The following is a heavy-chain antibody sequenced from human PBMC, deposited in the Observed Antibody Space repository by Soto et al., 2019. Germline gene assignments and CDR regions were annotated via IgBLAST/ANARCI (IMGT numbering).Heavy chain of an antibody. V-gene: IGHV1-18*01. CDR2: ISAHNGNT. Sequence: QVPLVQSGAEVKKPGASVKVSCKASGYTFTSYGISWVRQAPGQGLEWMGWISAHNGNTNYAQKLQGRVTMTTDTSTSTAYRELRSLRSDDTAVYYCARDFCSSGGSCYSADYWGQGTLVTVST. D-gene: IGHD2-15*01. CDR3: ARDFCSSGGSCYSADY. J-gene: IGHJ4*02. CDR1: GYTFTSYG.